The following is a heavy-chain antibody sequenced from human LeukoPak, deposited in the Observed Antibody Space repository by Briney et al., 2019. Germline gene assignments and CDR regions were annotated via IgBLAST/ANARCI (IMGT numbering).Heavy chain of an antibody. J-gene: IGHJ6*03. CDR1: DDSMRSDSYY. D-gene: IGHD6-6*01. V-gene: IGHV4-39*07. CDR3: ARVLRQLVRYYYYMDV. CDR2: ISNRGRT. Sequence: SETLSLTCAVSDDSMRSDSYYWGWTRQSPGKALEWIGSISNRGRTLYSPSLKSRVTISVDTSKNQFSLKLSSVTAADTAVYYCARVLRQLVRYYYYMDVWGKGTTVTVSS.